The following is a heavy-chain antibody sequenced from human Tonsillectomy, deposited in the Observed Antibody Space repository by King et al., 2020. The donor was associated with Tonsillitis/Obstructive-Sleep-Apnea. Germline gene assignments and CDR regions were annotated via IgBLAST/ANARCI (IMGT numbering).Heavy chain of an antibody. D-gene: IGHD4-11*01. V-gene: IGHV4-4*02. CDR3: AIDARMTTITTNWFDP. CDR1: GDSISSSNW. CDR2: IYHSGGT. J-gene: IGHJ5*02. Sequence: VQLQESGPGLVKPSGTLSLTCAVSGDSISSSNWWSWVRQPPGKGLEWIGDIYHSGGTTYNPSLKVRVTMSVDKSKNHFSLNLRSVTAADTAVYYCAIDARMTTITTNWFDPWGQGTLVTVSA.